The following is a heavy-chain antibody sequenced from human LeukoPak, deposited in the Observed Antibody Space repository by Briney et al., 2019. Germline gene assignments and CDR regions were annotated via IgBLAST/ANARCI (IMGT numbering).Heavy chain of an antibody. CDR1: GFTFSSYW. CDR3: ARSPGGALHHFDY. Sequence: GGSLRLPCAASGFTFSSYWMSWVRQAPGKGLEWVANIKQDGSEKYYVDSVKGRFTISRDNAKNSLYLQMNSLRAEDTAVYYCARSPGGALHHFDYWGQGTLVTVSS. V-gene: IGHV3-7*01. D-gene: IGHD3-16*01. CDR2: IKQDGSEK. J-gene: IGHJ4*02.